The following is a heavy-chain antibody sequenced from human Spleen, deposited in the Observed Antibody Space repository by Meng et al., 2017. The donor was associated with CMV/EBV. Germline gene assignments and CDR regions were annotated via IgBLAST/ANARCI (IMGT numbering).Heavy chain of an antibody. Sequence: ASVKVSCKASGYTFSSYGISWVRQAPGQGLEWMGWISAYNGNTNYAQKIQGRVTMTTDTSTSTAYMELRSLRSDDTAVYYCARDTVTTGTDYWGQGTLVTVSS. D-gene: IGHD4-17*01. CDR3: ARDTVTTGTDY. V-gene: IGHV1-18*01. J-gene: IGHJ4*02. CDR2: ISAYNGNT. CDR1: GYTFSSYG.